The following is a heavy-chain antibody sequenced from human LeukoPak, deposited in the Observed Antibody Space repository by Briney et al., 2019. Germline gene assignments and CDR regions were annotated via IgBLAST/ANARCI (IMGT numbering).Heavy chain of an antibody. Sequence: GGSLGLSCAASGFTFSSYDMNWVRQAPGKGLEWVSGISGRGGSTYYADSVKGRFTISRDNSKNTLYLQMNSLRAEDTAVYYCAKDSSTIAVAGDNAFDIWGQGTMVSVSS. V-gene: IGHV3-23*01. J-gene: IGHJ3*02. CDR2: ISGRGGST. CDR1: GFTFSSYD. D-gene: IGHD6-19*01. CDR3: AKDSSTIAVAGDNAFDI.